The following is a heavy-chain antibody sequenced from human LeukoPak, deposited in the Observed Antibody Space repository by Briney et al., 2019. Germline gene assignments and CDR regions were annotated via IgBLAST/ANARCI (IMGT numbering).Heavy chain of an antibody. J-gene: IGHJ4*02. V-gene: IGHV4-39*07. D-gene: IGHD3-22*01. CDR3: ARSDNYYDSSGFEY. CDR2: IYYSGST. CDR1: GGSISSSSYY. Sequence: SETLSLTCTVSGGSISSSSYYWGWIRQPPGKGLEWIGSIYYSGSTNYNPSFKSRVTISVDTSKNQFSLKLTSVTAADTAVYYCARSDNYYDSSGFEYWGQGTLVTVSS.